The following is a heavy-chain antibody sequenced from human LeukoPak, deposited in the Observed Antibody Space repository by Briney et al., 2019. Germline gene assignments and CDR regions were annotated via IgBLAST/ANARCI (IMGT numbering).Heavy chain of an antibody. Sequence: SETLSLTCTVSGGSISSYYWSWIRQPPGKGLEWIGYIYTSGSTNYNPSLKSRVTISVDTSKNQFSLKLSSVTAADTAVYYCARHAPPSFYYYMDIWGKGTTVTVSS. D-gene: IGHD2-2*01. CDR2: IYTSGST. J-gene: IGHJ6*03. CDR3: ARHAPPSFYYYMDI. V-gene: IGHV4-4*09. CDR1: GGSISSYY.